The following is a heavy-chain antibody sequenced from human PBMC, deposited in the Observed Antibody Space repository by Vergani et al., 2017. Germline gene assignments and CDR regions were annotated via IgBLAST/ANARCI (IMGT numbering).Heavy chain of an antibody. CDR3: ASDARRGQGADR. D-gene: IGHD2-8*01. Sequence: QVQLQESGPGLVKPSQTLSLTCSVSFDSIRNLYCNWIRQPPGKGLEWIGSIHYSENTNYNPSLKTRVTISVDTSKNQFSLTLTSVTAADTAVYYCASDARRGQGADRWGQGILVTVTS. V-gene: IGHV4-59*11. CDR2: IHYSENT. J-gene: IGHJ5*02. CDR1: FDSIRNLY.